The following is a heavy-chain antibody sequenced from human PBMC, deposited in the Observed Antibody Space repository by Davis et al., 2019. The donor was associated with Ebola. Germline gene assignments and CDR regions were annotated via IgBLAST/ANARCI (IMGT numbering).Heavy chain of an antibody. CDR3: TRDFDFWSNY. Sequence: GESLKISCVSSGFTFSSYGMHWVRQAPGKGLEWVAVVWFDGTNREYADSVKGRFTISRDNAKNTLFLQMNSLGAEDTAVYYCTRDFDFWSNYWGQGTLVTVSS. CDR2: VWFDGTNR. CDR1: GFTFSSYG. V-gene: IGHV3-33*01. J-gene: IGHJ4*02. D-gene: IGHD3-3*01.